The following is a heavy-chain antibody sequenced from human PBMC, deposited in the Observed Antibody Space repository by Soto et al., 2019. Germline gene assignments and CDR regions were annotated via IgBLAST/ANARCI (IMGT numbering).Heavy chain of an antibody. CDR3: ARDHGDSSGSGYDY. Sequence: ASVKVSCKASGYTFTSYDINWVRQATGQGLEWMGWMNPNSGNTGYAQKFQGRVTMTRDTSTSTVYMELSSLRSEDTAVYYCARDHGDSSGSGYDYWGQGTLVTVSS. D-gene: IGHD3-22*01. CDR1: GYTFTSYD. J-gene: IGHJ4*02. V-gene: IGHV1-8*01. CDR2: MNPNSGNT.